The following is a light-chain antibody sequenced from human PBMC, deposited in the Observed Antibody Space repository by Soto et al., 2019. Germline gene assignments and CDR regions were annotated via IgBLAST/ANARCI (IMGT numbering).Light chain of an antibody. V-gene: IGLV2-14*01. CDR1: SSDVGGYDY. Sequence: QSLLTQPASVSGCPGQSITISCTGTSSDVGGYDYVSWYQLHPGKAPKLMVFEVSNRPSGVSYRFSGSKSGNTASLTISGLQAEDEADYFCSSYSISTAYLFGTGTKVTVL. CDR3: SSYSISTAYL. J-gene: IGLJ1*01. CDR2: EVS.